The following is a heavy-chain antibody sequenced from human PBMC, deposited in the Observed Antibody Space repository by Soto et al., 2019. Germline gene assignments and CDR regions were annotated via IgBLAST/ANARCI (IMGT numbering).Heavy chain of an antibody. D-gene: IGHD3-9*01. Sequence: GESLKISCKGSGYSFTSYWIGWVRQMPGKGLEWMGIIYPGDSDTRYSPSFQGQVTISADKSISTAYLQWSSLKASDTAMYYCARFDDILTGYPLGASFHFDYWGQGTLVTVSS. V-gene: IGHV5-51*01. CDR2: IYPGDSDT. CDR3: ARFDDILTGYPLGASFHFDY. CDR1: GYSFTSYW. J-gene: IGHJ4*02.